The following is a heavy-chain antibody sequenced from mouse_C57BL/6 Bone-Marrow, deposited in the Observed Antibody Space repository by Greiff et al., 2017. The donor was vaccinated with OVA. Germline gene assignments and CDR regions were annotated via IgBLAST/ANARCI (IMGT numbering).Heavy chain of an antibody. J-gene: IGHJ3*01. CDR1: GYTFTSYG. Sequence: VQLQQSGAELARPGASVKLSCKASGYTFTSYGISWVKQRTGQGLEWIGEIYPRSGNTYYNEKFKGKATLTADKSSSTAYMELRSLTSEDSAVYFCARSAYYYGSSYGFAYWGQGTLVTVSA. V-gene: IGHV1-81*01. D-gene: IGHD1-1*01. CDR3: ARSAYYYGSSYGFAY. CDR2: IYPRSGNT.